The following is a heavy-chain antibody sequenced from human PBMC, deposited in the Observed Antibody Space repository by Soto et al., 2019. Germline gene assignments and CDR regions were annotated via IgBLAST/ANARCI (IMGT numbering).Heavy chain of an antibody. D-gene: IGHD3-3*01. CDR2: IDPSDSYT. J-gene: IGHJ6*02. CDR1: GYSFTSYW. Sequence: XESLKIYGKGSGYSFTSYWISWVRQMPGKGLEGMGRIDPSDSYTNYSPSFQGHVTISADKSISTAYLQWSSLKASDTAMYYCATWAPSLPGGYYTPGMDVWGQGTTVTVS. CDR3: ATWAPSLPGGYYTPGMDV. V-gene: IGHV5-10-1*01.